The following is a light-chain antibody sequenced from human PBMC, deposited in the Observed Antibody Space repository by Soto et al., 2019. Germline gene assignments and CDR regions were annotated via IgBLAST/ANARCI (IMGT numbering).Light chain of an antibody. CDR1: ESISYW. J-gene: IGKJ2*01. CDR2: DAS. CDR3: QQYDSYSKT. V-gene: IGKV1-5*01. Sequence: DIHLTHSPSTLTQSVGARVTIGCRASESISYWLAWYQQKPGKAPKLLIYDASSLRSGVPSRFSGSGSGTEFTLTISTLQPDDFATYYCQQYDSYSKTFGQGTQLEIK.